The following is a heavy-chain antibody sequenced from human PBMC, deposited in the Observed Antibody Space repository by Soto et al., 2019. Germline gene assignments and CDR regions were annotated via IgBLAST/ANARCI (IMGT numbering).Heavy chain of an antibody. J-gene: IGHJ4*02. CDR1: GFTFSSYS. D-gene: IGHD3-10*01. CDR2: ISSSSSTR. Sequence: EGQLVESGGGLVQPGGSLRLSCAASGFTFSSYSMNWVRQAPGKGLGWVSYISSSSSTRYYADSVKGRFTISRDNAEHSLYLQMNSLRAEDTAVYYCARLGSGSGWLANYWGQGTPVTVFS. CDR3: ARLGSGSGWLANY. V-gene: IGHV3-48*01.